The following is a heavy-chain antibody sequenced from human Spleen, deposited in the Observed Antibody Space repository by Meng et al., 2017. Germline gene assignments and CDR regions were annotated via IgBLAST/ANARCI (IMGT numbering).Heavy chain of an antibody. V-gene: IGHV1-69*06. CDR2: IIPIFGTA. Sequence: QVMLVKSGAEVRKPGASVKVSCKASGGTFSSYAISWVRQAPGQGLEWMGGIIPIFGTANYAQKFQGRVTITADKSTSTAYMELSSLRSEDTAVYYCARAYYYDSSGPNWFDPWGQGTLVTVSS. D-gene: IGHD3-22*01. J-gene: IGHJ5*02. CDR1: GGTFSSYA. CDR3: ARAYYYDSSGPNWFDP.